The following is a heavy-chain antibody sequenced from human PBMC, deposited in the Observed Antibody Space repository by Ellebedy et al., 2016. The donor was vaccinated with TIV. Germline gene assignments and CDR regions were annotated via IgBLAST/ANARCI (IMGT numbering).Heavy chain of an antibody. D-gene: IGHD3-22*01. CDR1: GYSFTGYW. V-gene: IGHV5-51*01. CDR2: IYPGDSET. CDR3: ARHYSDGSGYRITPYFDF. J-gene: IGHJ4*02. Sequence: GESLKISXKTSGYSFTGYWIAWVRQMPGKGLEWMGIIYPGDSETRYSPSFQGQVTISADKSINTAYLQWSSLKASDSAIYYCARHYSDGSGYRITPYFDFWGQGTLVTVSP.